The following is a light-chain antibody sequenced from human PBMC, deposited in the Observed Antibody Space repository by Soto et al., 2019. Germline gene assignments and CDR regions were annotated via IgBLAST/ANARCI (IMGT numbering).Light chain of an antibody. V-gene: IGLV1-40*01. CDR1: SSNIGAGYD. Sequence: QSVLTQPPSVSGAPGQRVTISCTGSSSNIGAGYDVHWYQQLPGTAPKLLIYANSNRPSGVPDRFSGSKSGTSASLVSTGLQAEDEADYYCQSYDSSLSGWVFGGGTKLTVL. CDR3: QSYDSSLSGWV. CDR2: ANS. J-gene: IGLJ3*02.